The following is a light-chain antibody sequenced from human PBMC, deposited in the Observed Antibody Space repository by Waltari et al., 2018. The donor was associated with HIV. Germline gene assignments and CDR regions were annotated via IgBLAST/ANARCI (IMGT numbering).Light chain of an antibody. CDR2: GAS. CDR3: QQYGRSPTA. CDR1: QTLTSTS. J-gene: IGKJ4*01. Sequence: EIVFTQSPATLYLSPGERATLSCKASQTLTSTSLAWYQQRPGQAPRLLIYGASSRVTGIPDRFSGSGSGTDFSLNITRLQPEDFAMYYCQQYGRSPTAFGGGTKVQMK. V-gene: IGKV3-20*01.